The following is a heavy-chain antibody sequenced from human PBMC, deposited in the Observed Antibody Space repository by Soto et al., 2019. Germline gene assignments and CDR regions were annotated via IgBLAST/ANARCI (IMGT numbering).Heavy chain of an antibody. Sequence: GESLKISCKGSGYSFTSYWISWVRQMPGKGLEWMGRIDPSDSYTNYSPSFQGHVTISADKSISTAYLQWSSLKASDTAMYYCARHLGCTNGVCYYNWFDPWGQGTLVTASS. CDR2: IDPSDSYT. CDR3: ARHLGCTNGVCYYNWFDP. D-gene: IGHD2-8*01. J-gene: IGHJ5*02. V-gene: IGHV5-10-1*01. CDR1: GYSFTSYW.